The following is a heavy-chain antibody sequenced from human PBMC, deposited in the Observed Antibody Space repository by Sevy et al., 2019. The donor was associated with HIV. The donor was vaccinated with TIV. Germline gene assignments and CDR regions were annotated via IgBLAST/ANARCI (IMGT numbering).Heavy chain of an antibody. CDR1: GFTFGDFC. D-gene: IGHD6-13*01. CDR3: TRWKAAQSIFDY. J-gene: IGHJ4*02. V-gene: IGHV3-49*03. Sequence: GGSLGSSVPPPGFTFGDFCMSWFRQAPGKDLEWLVFFKGDVYGGTVDHAASVRGRFVISRDDSKTIAYLQMNDLKTEDTGVYYCTRWKAAQSIFDYWGQGALVTVSS. CDR2: FKGDVYGGTV.